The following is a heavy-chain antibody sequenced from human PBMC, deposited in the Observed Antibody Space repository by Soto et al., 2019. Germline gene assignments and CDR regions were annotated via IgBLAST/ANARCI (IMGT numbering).Heavy chain of an antibody. CDR3: AMFEPRYNWNDVHAFDI. V-gene: IGHV1-24*01. CDR1: GYTLTELS. CDR2: FDPEDGET. J-gene: IGHJ3*02. D-gene: IGHD1-1*01. Sequence: ASVKVSCKVSGYTLTELSMHWVRQAPGKGLEWMGGFDPEDGETIYAQKFQGRVTMTEDTSTDTAYMELSSLRSEDTTVYYCAMFEPRYNWNDVHAFDIWGQGTMVTVSS.